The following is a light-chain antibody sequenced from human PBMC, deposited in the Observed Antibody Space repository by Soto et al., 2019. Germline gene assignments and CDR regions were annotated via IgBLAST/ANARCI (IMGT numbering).Light chain of an antibody. V-gene: IGKV3-15*01. CDR2: GAS. J-gene: IGKJ1*01. CDR3: QQYYDWPQT. CDR1: QSVGTK. Sequence: ETVLTQSPGTLSVSPGDRATLSCGASQSVGTKLAWYQQKPGQAPRLLIYGASTRATGIPARFSGDGSGTEFTLTISSLQSEDLAIYYCQQYYDWPQTFGQGTKVDIK.